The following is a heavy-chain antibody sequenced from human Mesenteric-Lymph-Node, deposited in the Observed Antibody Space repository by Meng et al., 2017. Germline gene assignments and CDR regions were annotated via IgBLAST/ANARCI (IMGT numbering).Heavy chain of an antibody. Sequence: VRLQALGPGPVKPPGTRSLPCDVAGGSIRNDQWWSWVRQAPGKGLEWIGEIYHSGRTNYNPSVKSRVSMSVDKSQNHFSLRLSSVTAADTAVYYCTTLYGDSISWGQGTLVTVSS. CDR3: TTLYGDSIS. CDR1: GGSIRNDQW. CDR2: IYHSGRT. D-gene: IGHD4-17*01. V-gene: IGHV4-4*03. J-gene: IGHJ4*02.